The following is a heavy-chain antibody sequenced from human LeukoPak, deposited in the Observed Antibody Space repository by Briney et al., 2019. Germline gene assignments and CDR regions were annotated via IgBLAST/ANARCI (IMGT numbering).Heavy chain of an antibody. CDR3: ARAPGGWLRLGYYYGMDV. CDR2: IYYSGST. J-gene: IGHJ6*02. Sequence: SETLSLTCTVSGGSISSYYWSWIRQPPGKGLEWIGYIYYSGSTNYNPSLKSRVTISVDTSKNQFSLKLSSVTAADTAVYYCARAPGGWLRLGYYYGMDVWGQGTTVTVSS. D-gene: IGHD5-12*01. V-gene: IGHV4-59*01. CDR1: GGSISSYY.